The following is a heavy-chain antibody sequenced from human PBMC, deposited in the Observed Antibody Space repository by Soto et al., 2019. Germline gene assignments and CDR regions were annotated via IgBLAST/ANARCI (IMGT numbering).Heavy chain of an antibody. V-gene: IGHV1-69*13. CDR1: GGTFSSYA. CDR2: IIPIFGTA. Sequence: SVKVSCKASGGTFSSYAISWVRQAPGQGLEWMGGIIPIFGTANYAQKFQGRVTITADESTSTAYMELSSLRSEDTAVYYGARASLDSSGYYDYYYGMDVWGQGTTVTVSS. J-gene: IGHJ6*02. CDR3: ARASLDSSGYYDYYYGMDV. D-gene: IGHD3-22*01.